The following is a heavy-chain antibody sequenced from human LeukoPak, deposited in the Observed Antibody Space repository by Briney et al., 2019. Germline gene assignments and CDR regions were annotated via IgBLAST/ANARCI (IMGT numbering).Heavy chain of an antibody. V-gene: IGHV1-18*01. CDR3: ARTHYYDSSGYPNYFDC. Sequence: ASVKVSCKASGYTFTSYGISWVRQAPGQGLEWMGWISAYNGNTNYAQKLQGRVTMTTDTSTSTAYMELRSLRSEDTAVYYCARTHYYDSSGYPNYFDCWGQGTLVTVSS. CDR2: ISAYNGNT. D-gene: IGHD3-22*01. CDR1: GYTFTSYG. J-gene: IGHJ4*02.